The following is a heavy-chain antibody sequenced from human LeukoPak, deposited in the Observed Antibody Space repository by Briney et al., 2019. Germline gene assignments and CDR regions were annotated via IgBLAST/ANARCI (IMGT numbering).Heavy chain of an antibody. CDR2: IYYSGST. CDR3: ARTTGIAAAVTFDY. V-gene: IGHV4-59*11. D-gene: IGHD6-13*01. J-gene: IGHJ4*02. Sequence: SETLSLTCTVSGGSISSHYWGWIRQPPGKGLEWIGYIYYSGSTNYNPSLKSRVTISVDTSKNQFSLKLSSVTAADTAVYYCARTTGIAAAVTFDYWGQGTLVTVSS. CDR1: GGSISSHY.